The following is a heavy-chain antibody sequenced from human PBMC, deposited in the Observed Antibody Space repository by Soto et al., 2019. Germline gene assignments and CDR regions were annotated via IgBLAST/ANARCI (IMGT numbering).Heavy chain of an antibody. J-gene: IGHJ1*01. D-gene: IGHD4-17*01. Sequence: KPSETLSLTCTVSGGSISSFYWTWIRQPPGKGLELIGYIDYSGSTKYNPSLRSRLTLSVDMSKNQFSLELSSVTAADTAVYYCARAGGDYGDYGLFFQHWGQGTLVTVSS. V-gene: IGHV4-59*01. CDR2: IDYSGST. CDR3: ARAGGDYGDYGLFFQH. CDR1: GGSISSFY.